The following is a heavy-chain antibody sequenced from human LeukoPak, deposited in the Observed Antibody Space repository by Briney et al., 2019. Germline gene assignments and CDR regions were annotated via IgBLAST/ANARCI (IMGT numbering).Heavy chain of an antibody. CDR2: IYYSGST. CDR1: GGSISSYY. V-gene: IGHV4-59*08. J-gene: IGHJ3*02. Sequence: SESLSLTCTVSGGSISSYYWSWIRRPPGKGLEWIGYIYYSGSTNYNPSLKSRVTISLDTSKNQFSLKLSSVTAADTAVYYCARPLLVRGVMLDEDAFDIWGQGTMVTVSS. D-gene: IGHD3-10*01. CDR3: ARPLLVRGVMLDEDAFDI.